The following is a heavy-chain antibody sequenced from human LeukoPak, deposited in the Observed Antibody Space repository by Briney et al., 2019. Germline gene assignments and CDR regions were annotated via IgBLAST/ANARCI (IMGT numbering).Heavy chain of an antibody. CDR2: ISPDGSHK. CDR1: GFNFSSGA. D-gene: IGHD3-9*01. J-gene: IGHJ5*02. V-gene: IGHV3-30*04. Sequence: PGRSLRLSCAASGFNFSSGAMHWVRQGPLKGLEWLAVISPDGSHKNYADSVKARFIVSRDKSDNTAFLQVNSLGPEDTAVYYCGREGLLRSFDGLPGTLVGHNGFDPWGQGNRGSVSS. CDR3: GREGLLRSFDGLPGTLVGHNGFDP.